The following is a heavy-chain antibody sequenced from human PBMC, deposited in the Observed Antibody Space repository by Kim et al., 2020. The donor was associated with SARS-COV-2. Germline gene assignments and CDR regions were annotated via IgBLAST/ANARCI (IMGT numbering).Heavy chain of an antibody. J-gene: IGHJ5*02. Sequence: ASVKVSCKASGYTFTSYAMHWVRQAPGQRLDWMGWINAGNGNTKYSRKFQGRVTITRDTSASTAYMELSSLRSEDTAVYYCARGRQISSSWNNWFDPWGQGTLVTVSS. V-gene: IGHV1-3*01. CDR1: GYTFTSYA. D-gene: IGHD6-13*01. CDR3: ARGRQISSSWNNWFDP. CDR2: INAGNGNT.